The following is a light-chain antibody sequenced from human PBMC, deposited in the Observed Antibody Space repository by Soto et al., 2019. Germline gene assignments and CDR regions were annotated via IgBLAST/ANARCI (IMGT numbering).Light chain of an antibody. CDR2: GAS. CDR1: QSVSSNY. V-gene: IGKV3-20*01. Sequence: EIVLTQSPGTLSLSPGERATLSCRASQSVSSNYLAWYQQKPGQAPRLLIYGASSRATGIPDRFSGSGSGTDFIVTISRLEPEDFGLYYCQQYASSPLTFGGGTKVEIK. CDR3: QQYASSPLT. J-gene: IGKJ4*01.